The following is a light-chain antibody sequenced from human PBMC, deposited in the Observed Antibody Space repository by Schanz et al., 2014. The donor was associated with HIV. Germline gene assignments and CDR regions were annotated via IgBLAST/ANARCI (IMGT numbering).Light chain of an antibody. CDR1: QGIGTW. Sequence: DIQMTQSPSRLSASVGDSVTITCRASQGIGTWLAWYQQKPGKAPELLIYEASILENGVPSTFSGGGYGTEFTLTISSLQPDDFATYFCLQYDSDSWTFGQGTKLDIQ. V-gene: IGKV1-5*03. CDR2: EAS. J-gene: IGKJ2*02. CDR3: LQYDSDSWT.